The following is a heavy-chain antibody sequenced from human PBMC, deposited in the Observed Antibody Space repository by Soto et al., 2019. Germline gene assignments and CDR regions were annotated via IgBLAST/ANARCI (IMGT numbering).Heavy chain of an antibody. CDR2: ISAYNGNT. CDR3: ATGYYDSSGHQNPAFDI. V-gene: IGHV1-18*01. D-gene: IGHD3-22*01. J-gene: IGHJ3*02. CDR1: GYTFTSYG. Sequence: QVQLVQSGAEVKKPGASVKVSCKASGYTFTSYGISWVRQAPGQGLEWMGWISAYNGNTNYAQKLQGRVTMTTDTSTSTAYMELRSLRSDGTAVYYCATGYYDSSGHQNPAFDIWGQGTMVTVSS.